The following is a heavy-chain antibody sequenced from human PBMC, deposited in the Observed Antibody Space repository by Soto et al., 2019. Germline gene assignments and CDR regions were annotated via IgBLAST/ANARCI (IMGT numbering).Heavy chain of an antibody. D-gene: IGHD3-9*01. J-gene: IGHJ4*02. CDR2: IWYDGSNK. CDR3: ARDSGYDILTGYYKRWTWLY. CDR1: GFTFSSYG. V-gene: IGHV3-33*01. Sequence: GGSLRLSCAASGFTFSSYGMHWVRQAPGKGLEWVAVIWYDGSNKYYADSVKGRFTISRDNSKNTLYLQMNSLRAEDTAVYYCARDSGYDILTGYYKRWTWLYWGQGTLVTVSS.